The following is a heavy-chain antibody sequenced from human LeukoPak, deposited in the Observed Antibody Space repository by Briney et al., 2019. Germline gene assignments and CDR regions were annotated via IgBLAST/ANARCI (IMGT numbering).Heavy chain of an antibody. D-gene: IGHD3-3*01. CDR3: ATDRWSEDFWSGYSFDY. Sequence: ASVKVSCKVSGHTLTELSMHWVRQAPGKGLEWMGGFDPEDGETIYAQKFQGRVTMTEDTSTDTAYMELSSLRSEDTAVYYCATDRWSEDFWSGYSFDYWGQGTLVTVSS. J-gene: IGHJ4*02. CDR2: FDPEDGET. V-gene: IGHV1-24*01. CDR1: GHTLTELS.